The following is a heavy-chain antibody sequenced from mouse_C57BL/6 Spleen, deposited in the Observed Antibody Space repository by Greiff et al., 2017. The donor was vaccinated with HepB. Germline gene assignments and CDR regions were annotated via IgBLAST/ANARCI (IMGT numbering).Heavy chain of an antibody. D-gene: IGHD2-4*01. Sequence: QVQLQQSGAELVRPGTSVKMSCKASGYTFTNYWIGWAKQRPGHGLEWIGDIYPGGGYTNYNEKFKGKATLTADKSSSTAYMQFSSLTSEDSAIYYCARCDYDAWFAYWGQGTLVTVSA. CDR1: GYTFTNYW. V-gene: IGHV1-63*01. CDR3: ARCDYDAWFAY. J-gene: IGHJ3*01. CDR2: IYPGGGYT.